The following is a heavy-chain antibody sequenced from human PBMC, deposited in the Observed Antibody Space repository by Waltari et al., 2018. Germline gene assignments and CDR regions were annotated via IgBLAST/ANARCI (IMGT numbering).Heavy chain of an antibody. CDR1: GDSITSSSHY. Sequence: QLQLQESGPGLVKPSETLSLTCTVSGDSITSSSHYWVWIRQSPGKGLEWIGSIYYTGKTYSDPSLKSRVTISVHTSKNQFSLNLSSVTAADTALYYCAKLPLQGSKFAYWGQGTLVTVSS. CDR3: AKLPLQGSKFAY. D-gene: IGHD4-4*01. CDR2: IYYTGKT. J-gene: IGHJ4*02. V-gene: IGHV4-39*01.